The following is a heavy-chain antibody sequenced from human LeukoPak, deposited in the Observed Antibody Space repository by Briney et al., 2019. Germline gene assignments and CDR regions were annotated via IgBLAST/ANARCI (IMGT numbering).Heavy chain of an antibody. Sequence: PLETLSLTCTVSGASLISYYWNWIRQPPGKGLERIGYIYYNGSPNYNPSLKSRVTMSQDTSKNQFSLKLTSVTAADTAVYYCARDSRSYERSGYYHFDYWGQGSLVTVSS. V-gene: IGHV4-59*01. D-gene: IGHD3-22*01. CDR3: ARDSRSYERSGYYHFDY. CDR2: IYYNGSP. J-gene: IGHJ4*02. CDR1: GASLISYY.